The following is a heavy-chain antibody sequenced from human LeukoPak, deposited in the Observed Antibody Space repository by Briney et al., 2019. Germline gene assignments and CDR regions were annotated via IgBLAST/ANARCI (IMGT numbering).Heavy chain of an antibody. J-gene: IGHJ3*02. D-gene: IGHD1-26*01. V-gene: IGHV3-21*01. CDR2: INRSGSYI. Sequence: GGSLRLSCAASGFTFSTYSMNWVRQAPGKGLEWVSSINRSGSYIFYADSVKGRFTISRDNTKNSLYLQMNSLRAEDTAVYYCARVRVGATTGDTFDIWGQGTMVTVAS. CDR3: ARVRVGATTGDTFDI. CDR1: GFTFSTYS.